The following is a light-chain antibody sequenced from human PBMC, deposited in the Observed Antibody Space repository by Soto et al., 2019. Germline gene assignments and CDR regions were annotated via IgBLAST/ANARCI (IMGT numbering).Light chain of an antibody. J-gene: IGKJ1*01. V-gene: IGKV3-15*01. CDR1: QSVSNN. Sequence: EIVLTQSPGTLSLSPGERATLSCRASQSVSNNYLAWYQQKPGQAPRLLIYDASTRATGIPTRFSGSGSGTEFTLTISSLQSDDFAVYYCQQYNSYSEAFGQGTKVDIK. CDR3: QQYNSYSEA. CDR2: DAS.